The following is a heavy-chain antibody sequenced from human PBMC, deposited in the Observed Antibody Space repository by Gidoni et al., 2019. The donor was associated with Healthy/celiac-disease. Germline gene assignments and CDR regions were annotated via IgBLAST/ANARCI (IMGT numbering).Heavy chain of an antibody. CDR1: GFTFSTYS. J-gene: IGHJ4*02. V-gene: IGHV3-21*01. CDR3: ASRGYSSSWFDY. Sequence: EVQLVESGGGLVKPGGSLRLSCAASGFTFSTYSMNWVRQAPGKGLEWVSSISSSSSYIYYADSVKCRFTISRDNDKNSLYLQMNSLRAEDTAVYYCASRGYSSSWFDYWGQGTLVTVSS. D-gene: IGHD6-13*01. CDR2: ISSSSSYI.